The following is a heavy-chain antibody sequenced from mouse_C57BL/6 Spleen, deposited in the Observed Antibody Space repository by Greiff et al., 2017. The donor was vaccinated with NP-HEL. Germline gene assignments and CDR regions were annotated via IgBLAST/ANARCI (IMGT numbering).Heavy chain of an antibody. J-gene: IGHJ2*01. CDR3: AVYLY. D-gene: IGHD5-5*01. CDR2: IDPSDSYT. CDR1: GYTFTSYW. V-gene: IGHV1-50*01. Sequence: VQLQQSGAELVKPGASVKLSCKASGYTFTSYWMQWVKQRPGQGLEWIGEIDPSDSYTNYNQKFKGKATLTVDTSSSTAYMQLSSLTSEDSAVYDCAVYLYWGQGTTLTVSS.